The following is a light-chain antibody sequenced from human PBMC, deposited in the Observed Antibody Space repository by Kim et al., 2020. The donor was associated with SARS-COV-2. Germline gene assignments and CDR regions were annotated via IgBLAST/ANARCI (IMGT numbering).Light chain of an antibody. Sequence: PGERATLSCMASQSVSSNLTWYQQKPGQAPRLLIYGASTRATGIPARFSGSGSGTEFTLTISSLQSEDFAVYYCQQYNNWPPLYSFGQGTKLEIK. CDR2: GAS. V-gene: IGKV3-15*01. J-gene: IGKJ2*03. CDR3: QQYNNWPPLYS. CDR1: QSVSSN.